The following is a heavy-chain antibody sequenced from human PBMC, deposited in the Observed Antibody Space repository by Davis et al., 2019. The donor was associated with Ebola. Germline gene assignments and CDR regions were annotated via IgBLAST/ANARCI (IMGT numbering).Heavy chain of an antibody. Sequence: GESLKISCAASGFTFSSYAMSWVRQAPGKGLEWVSAISGSGGSTYYADSVKGRFTISRDNSKNTLYLQMNSLKTEDTAVYYCSISRGSSGVDDYWGQGTLVTVSS. CDR3: SISRGSSGVDDY. CDR2: ISGSGGST. D-gene: IGHD3-10*01. J-gene: IGHJ4*02. CDR1: GFTFSSYA. V-gene: IGHV3-23*01.